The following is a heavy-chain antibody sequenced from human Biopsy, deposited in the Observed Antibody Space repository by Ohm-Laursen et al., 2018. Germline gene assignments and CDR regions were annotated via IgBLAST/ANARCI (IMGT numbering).Heavy chain of an antibody. V-gene: IGHV3-11*01. D-gene: IGHD3-10*01. CDR2: ISRSGVTK. J-gene: IGHJ4*02. CDR1: GFTFGDYY. Sequence: SLRLSCAASGFTFGDYYMSWIRQAPGKGLEWLSYISRSGVTKMYADSVKGRFTVSRDNAKNSLYLEMNNLTVEDTAVYYCATDGAGSYNENWGQGTLVSVSS. CDR3: ATDGAGSYNEN.